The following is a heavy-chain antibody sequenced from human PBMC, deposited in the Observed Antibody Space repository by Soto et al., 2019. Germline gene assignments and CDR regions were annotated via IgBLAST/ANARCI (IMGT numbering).Heavy chain of an antibody. CDR3: ATWHEREHAYDV. J-gene: IGHJ3*01. CDR1: GFTISGKKY. CDR2: LYDLDGS. D-gene: IGHD1-1*01. V-gene: IGHV3-53*01. Sequence: DVQLVESGGGLIQPGESLRLACAAFGFTISGKKYVAWVRQAPGKGREGVSALYDLDGSFYADSVKGRFTTSSDSSKTVVYLQMNDLRPDDTAVYYCATWHEREHAYDVWGQGTTVTVSS.